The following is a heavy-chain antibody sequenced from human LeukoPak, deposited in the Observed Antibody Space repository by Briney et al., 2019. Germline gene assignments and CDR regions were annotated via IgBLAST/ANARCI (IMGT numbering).Heavy chain of an antibody. V-gene: IGHV3-11*05. Sequence: GGSLSLSCAVSGFTFSDYYMSWIRQAPGKGLEWVSYISSSSSYTNYADSVKGRFTISRDNAKTSLHLQMNSLRAEDTAVYYCARGGHIVGGVIVRGGVDYWGQGDLVTVSS. D-gene: IGHD3-10*01. J-gene: IGHJ4*02. CDR3: ARGGHIVGGVIVRGGVDY. CDR2: ISSSSSYT. CDR1: GFTFSDYY.